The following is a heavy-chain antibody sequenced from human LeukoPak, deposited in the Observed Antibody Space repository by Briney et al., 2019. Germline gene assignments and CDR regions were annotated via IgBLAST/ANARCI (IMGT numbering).Heavy chain of an antibody. CDR2: IPYDGSNK. Sequence: GGSLRFSCAASGFTFSSYAMHWVRQAPGKGLEWVAVIPYDGSNKYYADSVKGRFTISRDNSKNTLYLQMNSLRAEDTAVYYCARGDSSGWYAFDIWGQGTMVTVSS. V-gene: IGHV3-30-3*01. D-gene: IGHD6-19*01. J-gene: IGHJ3*02. CDR3: ARGDSSGWYAFDI. CDR1: GFTFSSYA.